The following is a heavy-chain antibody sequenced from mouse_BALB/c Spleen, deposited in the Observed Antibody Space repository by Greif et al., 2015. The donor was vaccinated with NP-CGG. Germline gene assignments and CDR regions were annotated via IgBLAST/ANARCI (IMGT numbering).Heavy chain of an antibody. CDR2: IYPGSGST. Sequence: LQQPGSELVRPGASVKLSCKASGYTFTSYWMHWVKQRPGQGLEWIGNIYPGSGSTNYDEKFKSKATLTVDTSSSTAYMQLSSLTSEDSAVYYCTRCTTTASWFAYWGQGTLVTVSA. D-gene: IGHD1-2*01. V-gene: IGHV1S22*01. J-gene: IGHJ3*01. CDR1: GYTFTSYW. CDR3: TRCTTTASWFAY.